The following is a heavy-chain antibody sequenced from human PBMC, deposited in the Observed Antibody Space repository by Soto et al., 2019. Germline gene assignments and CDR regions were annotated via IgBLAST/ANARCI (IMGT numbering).Heavy chain of an antibody. Sequence: GGSLRLSCAASGFTFSSYAMSWVRQAPGKGLEWVSAISGSGGSTYYADSVKGRFTISRDNSNKTLYLQMNSLRAEDTAVYYCAKDTRSRCSGGSCYHSPNYYYYYGMDVWGQGTTVTVSS. CDR3: AKDTRSRCSGGSCYHSPNYYYYYGMDV. CDR2: ISGSGGST. D-gene: IGHD2-15*01. J-gene: IGHJ6*02. V-gene: IGHV3-23*01. CDR1: GFTFSSYA.